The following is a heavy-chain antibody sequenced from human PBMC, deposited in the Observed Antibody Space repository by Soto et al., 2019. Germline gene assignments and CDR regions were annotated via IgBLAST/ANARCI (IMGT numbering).Heavy chain of an antibody. D-gene: IGHD2-15*01. V-gene: IGHV2-26*01. Sequence: QVTLKESGPVLVKPTETLTLTCTVSGFSLSNARMGVSWIRQPPVKALEWLAHIFSNDEKSYSTSLKSRLTISKDTPKSQVVLTMTNMDPVDTATYYCARIAHYCSGGSCYPGSWFDPWGQGTLVTVSS. CDR2: IFSNDEK. CDR3: ARIAHYCSGGSCYPGSWFDP. CDR1: GFSLSNARMG. J-gene: IGHJ5*02.